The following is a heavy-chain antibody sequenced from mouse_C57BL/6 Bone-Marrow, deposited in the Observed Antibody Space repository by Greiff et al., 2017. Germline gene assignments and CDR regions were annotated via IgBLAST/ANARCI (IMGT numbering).Heavy chain of an antibody. CDR3: ARHYYGSRYYFDY. CDR1: GFPFGSYG. V-gene: IGHV5-6*01. Sequence: EVTLVESGGYLLNPGGSLKLSCAPSGFPFGSYGMSWFRHPPTKRLEWVATISSVGSYTYYPDSVKGRFTISRDNAKNTLYMQMSSLKSEDTAMYYCARHYYGSRYYFDYGGQGTTLTVSS. D-gene: IGHD1-1*01. CDR2: ISSVGSYT. J-gene: IGHJ2*01.